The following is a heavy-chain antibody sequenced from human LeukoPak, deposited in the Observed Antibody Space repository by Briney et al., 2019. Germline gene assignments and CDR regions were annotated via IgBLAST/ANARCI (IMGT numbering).Heavy chain of an antibody. CDR1: GFTFSSYG. Sequence: PGGSLRLSCAASGFTFSSYGMHWVRQAPGKGLEWVEVIWYDGSNKYYADSVKGRFTISRDNSKNTLYLQMNSLRAEDTAVYYCARDQGIAVAGTWYYFDYWGQGTLVTVSS. CDR2: IWYDGSNK. J-gene: IGHJ4*02. CDR3: ARDQGIAVAGTWYYFDY. D-gene: IGHD6-19*01. V-gene: IGHV3-33*01.